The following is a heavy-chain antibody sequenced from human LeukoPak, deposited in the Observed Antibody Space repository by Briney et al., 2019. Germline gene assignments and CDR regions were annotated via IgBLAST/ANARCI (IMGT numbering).Heavy chain of an antibody. CDR2: IYYSGST. V-gene: IGHV4-39*07. CDR1: SGSVSSSSYY. J-gene: IGHJ5*02. D-gene: IGHD3-9*01. Sequence: SETQSLTCTVSSGSVSSSSYYWGWIRQPPGKGLEWIGSIYYSGSTYYNPSLKSQVTISVDTSKNQFSLKLSSVTAADTAVYYCARGYDILPGYSYNWFDPWGQGTLVTVSS. CDR3: ARGYDILPGYSYNWFDP.